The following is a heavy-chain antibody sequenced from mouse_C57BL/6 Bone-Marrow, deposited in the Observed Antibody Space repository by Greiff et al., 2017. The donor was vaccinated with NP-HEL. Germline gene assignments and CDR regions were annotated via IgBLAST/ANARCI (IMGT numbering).Heavy chain of an antibody. CDR3: ARGGYDYFDY. D-gene: IGHD2-10*02. Sequence: VHVKQSGPELVKPGASVKISCKASGYSFTGYYMNWVKQSPEKSLEWIGEINPSTGGTTYNQKFKAKATLTVDKSSSTAYMQLKSLTSEDSAVYYCARGGYDYFDYWGQGTTLTVSS. J-gene: IGHJ2*01. CDR1: GYSFTGYY. V-gene: IGHV1-42*01. CDR2: INPSTGGT.